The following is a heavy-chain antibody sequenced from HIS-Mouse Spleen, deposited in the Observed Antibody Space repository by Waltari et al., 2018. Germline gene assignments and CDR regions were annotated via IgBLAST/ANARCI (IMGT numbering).Heavy chain of an antibody. Sequence: QVQLQQWGAGLLKPSETLSLTCAVYGGSFSGYYWSWIRQPPGKGLEWLGEINHSGSTNYHPSLKSRVTISVDTSKNQFSLKLSSVTAADTAVYYCARGRFHSWNDAFDIWGQGTMVTVSS. CDR2: INHSGST. J-gene: IGHJ3*02. D-gene: IGHD1-1*01. CDR3: ARGRFHSWNDAFDI. V-gene: IGHV4-34*01. CDR1: GGSFSGYY.